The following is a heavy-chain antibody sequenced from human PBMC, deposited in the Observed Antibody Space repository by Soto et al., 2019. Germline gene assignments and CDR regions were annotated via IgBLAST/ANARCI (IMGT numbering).Heavy chain of an antibody. J-gene: IGHJ6*02. CDR1: GFTFSSYA. Sequence: QVQLVESAGGVVQPGRSLRLSCAASGFTFSSYAMHWVRQAPGKGLEWVAVISYDGSNKYYADSVKGRFTISRDNSKNTLYLQMNSLRAEDTAVYYCAREKTRGLNDYGDYTDSYYYGMDVWGQGTTVTVSS. D-gene: IGHD4-17*01. CDR2: ISYDGSNK. CDR3: AREKTRGLNDYGDYTDSYYYGMDV. V-gene: IGHV3-30-3*01.